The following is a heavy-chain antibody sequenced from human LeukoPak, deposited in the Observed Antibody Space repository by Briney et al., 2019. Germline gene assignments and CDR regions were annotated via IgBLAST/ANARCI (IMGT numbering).Heavy chain of an antibody. Sequence: RGSLRLSCAVSVFTFNDYAMNWVRQAPGKSLEWVSFISGDGGSTYYADSVKGRFTISRDNSKNSLYLQMNSLRLGDTALYYCATDCSGNRCYSLWGQGTLVTVSS. J-gene: IGHJ4*02. CDR2: ISGDGGST. CDR1: VFTFNDYA. V-gene: IGHV3-43*02. CDR3: ATDCSGNRCYSL. D-gene: IGHD2-15*01.